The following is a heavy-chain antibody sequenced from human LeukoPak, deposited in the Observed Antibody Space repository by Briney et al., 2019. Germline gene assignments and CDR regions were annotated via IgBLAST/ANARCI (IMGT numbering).Heavy chain of an antibody. CDR2: IRYDGSNK. D-gene: IGHD1-7*01. J-gene: IGHJ4*02. Sequence: GGSLRLSCAASGFTFSSYGMHWVRQAPGKGLEWVAFIRYDGSNKYYADSVKGRFTISRDNSKNTLYLQMNSLRAEDTAVYYCAKLLAGTTEPGSDYWGQGTLVTVSS. CDR3: AKLLAGTTEPGSDY. CDR1: GFTFSSYG. V-gene: IGHV3-30*02.